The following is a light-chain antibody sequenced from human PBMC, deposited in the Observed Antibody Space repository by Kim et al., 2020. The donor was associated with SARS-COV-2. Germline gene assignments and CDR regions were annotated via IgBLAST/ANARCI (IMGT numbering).Light chain of an antibody. CDR2: DTS. CDR1: TGAVTSGHY. J-gene: IGLJ2*01. Sequence: QAVVTQEPSLTVSPGGTVTLTCGSSTGAVTSGHYPYWFQQKAGQAPRTLIYDTSRKHSWTPARFSGSLLGGKAAPTLSGAQPEDEAEYYCSLFYSGAWVFGGGTQLTVL. CDR3: SLFYSGAWV. V-gene: IGLV7-46*01.